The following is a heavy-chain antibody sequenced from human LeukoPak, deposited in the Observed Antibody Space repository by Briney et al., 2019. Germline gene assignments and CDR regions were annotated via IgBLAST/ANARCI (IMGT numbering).Heavy chain of an antibody. V-gene: IGHV4-38-2*02. J-gene: IGHJ5*02. D-gene: IGHD5-12*01. CDR2: IFHTGIT. CDR3: ASARSPGYSGPASDFP. CDR1: GYSISSGYY. Sequence: SETLSLTCTVSGYSISSGYYWGWIRQPPGKGLEWIGTIFHTGITYYSPSLKSRVTLSVDTSKNQLSLKPTSVTAADTAIYYCASARSPGYSGPASDFPWGQGTLVTVSS.